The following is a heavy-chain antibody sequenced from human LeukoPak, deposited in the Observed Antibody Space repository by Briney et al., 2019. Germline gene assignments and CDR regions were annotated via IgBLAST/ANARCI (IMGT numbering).Heavy chain of an antibody. D-gene: IGHD1-1*01. J-gene: IGHJ3*02. CDR2: TYYRSKWYN. Sequence: SQTLSLTCAISGDSVSTNSAAWNWIRQSPSRGLEWLGRTYYRSKWYNDYAVSVKSRITINPDTSKNQFSLKLSSVTAADTAVYYCARDTTTPKIVPGALAFDIWGQGTMVTVSS. CDR3: ARDTTTPKIVPGALAFDI. V-gene: IGHV6-1*01. CDR1: GDSVSTNSAA.